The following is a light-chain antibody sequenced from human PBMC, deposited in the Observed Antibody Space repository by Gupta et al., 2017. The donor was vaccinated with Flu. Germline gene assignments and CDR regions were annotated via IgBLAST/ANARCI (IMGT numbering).Light chain of an antibody. J-gene: IGLJ3*02. CDR3: AAWSSGLGSHWV. Sequence: QSVLTQPPSESGTPGQRVIISCSGSSSNIGSNYVYWYQKLPGTAPKVVIYRNNQRPSGVPDRFSGSKSGTSAFLAISGLRSEDEADYYCAAWSSGLGSHWVFGGGTKLTVL. V-gene: IGLV1-47*01. CDR1: SSNIGSNY. CDR2: RNN.